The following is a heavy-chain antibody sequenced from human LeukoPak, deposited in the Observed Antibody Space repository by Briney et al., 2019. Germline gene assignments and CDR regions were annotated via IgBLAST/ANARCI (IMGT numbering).Heavy chain of an antibody. V-gene: IGHV3-43*02. CDR3: AKDSSGYYYVFQH. CDR1: GFTFDDYA. Sequence: GGSLRLSCAASGFTFDDYAMHWVRQAPGKGLEWVSLISGDGGRTYYGDSVKGRFTISRDSSKNSLYLQMNSLGTEDTALYYCAKDSSGYYYVFQHWGQGTLVTVSS. D-gene: IGHD3-22*01. CDR2: ISGDGGRT. J-gene: IGHJ1*01.